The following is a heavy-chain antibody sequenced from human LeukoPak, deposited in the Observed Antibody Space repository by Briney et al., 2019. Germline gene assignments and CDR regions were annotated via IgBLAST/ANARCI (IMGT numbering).Heavy chain of an antibody. V-gene: IGHV4-34*01. CDR1: GGSFSGYY. Sequence: SETLSLTCAVYGGSFSGYYWSWIRQPPGKGLEWIGEINHSGSTNYNPSLKSRVTISVDTSKRQFSLKVTSVTAADTAVYYCARSGYYYSDAFDIWGRGTMVTVSS. CDR3: ARSGYYYSDAFDI. D-gene: IGHD3-22*01. J-gene: IGHJ3*02. CDR2: INHSGST.